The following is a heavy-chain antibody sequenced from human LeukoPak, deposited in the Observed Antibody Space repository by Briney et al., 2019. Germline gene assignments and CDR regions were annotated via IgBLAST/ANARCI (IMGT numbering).Heavy chain of an antibody. CDR3: ASELRYFDSTIGYYYYYMDV. J-gene: IGHJ6*03. V-gene: IGHV4-4*07. D-gene: IGHD3-9*01. CDR1: GGSISSYY. CDR2: IYTSGST. Sequence: PSETLSLTCTVSGGSISSYYWSWIRQPAGKGLEWIGRIYTSGSTNYNPSLKSRVTMSVDTSKNQFSPKLRSVTAADTAVYYCASELRYFDSTIGYYYYYMDVWGKGTTVTISS.